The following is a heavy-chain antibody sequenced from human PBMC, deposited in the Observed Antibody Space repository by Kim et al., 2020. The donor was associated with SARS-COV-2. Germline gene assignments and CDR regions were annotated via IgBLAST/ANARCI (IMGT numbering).Heavy chain of an antibody. CDR2: IYYSGST. D-gene: IGHD3-3*01. CDR3: ARDRPSYYDFWSGYYTVSDYYYGMDV. V-gene: IGHV4-59*13. Sequence: SETLSLTCTVSGGSISSYYWSWIRQPPGKGLEWIGYIYYSGSTNYNPSLKSRVTISVDTSKNQFSLKLSSVTAADTAVYYCARDRPSYYDFWSGYYTVSDYYYGMDVWGQGTTVTVSS. CDR1: GGSISSYY. J-gene: IGHJ6*02.